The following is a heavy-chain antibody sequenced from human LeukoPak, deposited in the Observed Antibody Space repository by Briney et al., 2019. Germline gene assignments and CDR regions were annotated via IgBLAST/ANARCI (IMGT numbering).Heavy chain of an antibody. D-gene: IGHD3-16*01. CDR3: ARDKGGPGGFDY. V-gene: IGHV4-38-2*02. J-gene: IGHJ4*02. CDR1: GYSISSGYY. Sequence: SETLSLTCAVSGYSISSGYYWGWIRQPPGKGLEWIGSIYHSGSTNYNPSLKSRVTISVDTSKNQFSLKLSSVTAADTAVYYCARDKGGPGGFDYWGQGTLVTVSS. CDR2: IYHSGST.